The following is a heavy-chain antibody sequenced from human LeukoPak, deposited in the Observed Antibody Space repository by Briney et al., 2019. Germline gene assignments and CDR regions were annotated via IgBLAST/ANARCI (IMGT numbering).Heavy chain of an antibody. D-gene: IGHD3-22*01. J-gene: IGHJ4*02. CDR3: ARVSYEAHYYDSSGYYVPDY. CDR2: IYYSGST. CDR1: GGSISSGGYY. Sequence: SETLSLTCTVSGGSISSGGYYWSWIRQHPGKGLEWIGYIYYSGSTYYNPSLKSRVTISVDRSKNQFSLKLSSVTAADTAVYYCARVSYEAHYYDSSGYYVPDYWGQGTLVTVSS. V-gene: IGHV4-31*03.